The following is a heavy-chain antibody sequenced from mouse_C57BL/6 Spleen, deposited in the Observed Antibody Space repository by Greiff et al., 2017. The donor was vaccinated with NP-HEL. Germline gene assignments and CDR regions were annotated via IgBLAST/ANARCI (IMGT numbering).Heavy chain of an antibody. J-gene: IGHJ2*01. Sequence: EVMLVESGGGLVKPGGSLKLSCAASGFTFSSYAMSWVRQTPEKRLEWVATISDGGSYTYYPDNVKGRFTISRDNANNNLYLQMSHLKSEDTAMYYCARDYYGSSYPYYFDYWGQGTTLTVAS. CDR3: ARDYYGSSYPYYFDY. V-gene: IGHV5-4*01. CDR2: ISDGGSYT. D-gene: IGHD1-1*01. CDR1: GFTFSSYA.